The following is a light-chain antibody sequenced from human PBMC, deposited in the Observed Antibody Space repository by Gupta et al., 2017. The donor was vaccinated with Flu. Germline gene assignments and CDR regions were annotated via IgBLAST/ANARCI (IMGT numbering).Light chain of an antibody. CDR3: QVWDTSNYRPV. Sequence: GKTARITWGGDHIGSKTVHWYQQKPGQAPVLVVYDDSDRPSGIPERFSGSNSGNTATLSISRVEAGDEADYYCQVWDTSNYRPVFGTGTKVTVL. V-gene: IGLV3-21*03. CDR2: DDS. CDR1: HIGSKT. J-gene: IGLJ1*01.